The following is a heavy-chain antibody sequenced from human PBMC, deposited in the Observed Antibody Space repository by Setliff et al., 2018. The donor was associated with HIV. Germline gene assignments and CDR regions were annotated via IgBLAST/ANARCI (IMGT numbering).Heavy chain of an antibody. CDR1: GGSFSGYY. J-gene: IGHJ4*02. D-gene: IGHD6-6*01. V-gene: IGHV4-34*01. CDR2: INHSGST. Sequence: SETLSLTCAVYGGSFSGYYWSWIRQPPGKGLEWIGEINHSGSTNYNPSLKSRVAISVDTSKNQFSVKLSSVTAADTAVYYCARGRHYGSSAPFAIDFWGQGMLVTVSS. CDR3: ARGRHYGSSAPFAIDF.